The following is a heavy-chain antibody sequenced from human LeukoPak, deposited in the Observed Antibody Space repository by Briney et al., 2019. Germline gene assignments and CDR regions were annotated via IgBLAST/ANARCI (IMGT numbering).Heavy chain of an antibody. CDR1: GVSISSGGYY. J-gene: IGHJ4*02. V-gene: IGHV4-31*03. Sequence: SQTLSLTCTVSGVSISSGGYYWRWIRQHPGKGLEWIGYIYYSGSTYYNPSLKSRVTISVDTSKNQFSLKLSSVTAADTAVYYCARKVRAAGAFDYWGQGTLVTVSS. CDR3: ARKVRAAGAFDY. CDR2: IYYSGST. D-gene: IGHD6-25*01.